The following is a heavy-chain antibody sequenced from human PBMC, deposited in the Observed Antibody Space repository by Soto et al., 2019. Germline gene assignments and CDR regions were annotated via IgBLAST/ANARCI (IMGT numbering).Heavy chain of an antibody. D-gene: IGHD3-16*01. CDR2: ISGSGGST. J-gene: IGHJ4*02. CDR3: AKDPRHLDFSPVSVLDY. Sequence: GGSLRLSCAASGFNFSSYAMSWVRQAPGKGLEWVSAISGSGGSTYYADSVKGRFTISSDNSKNTLYLQMNSLRAEDTSVYYCAKDPRHLDFSPVSVLDYWGQGTLVTVSS. V-gene: IGHV3-23*01. CDR1: GFNFSSYA.